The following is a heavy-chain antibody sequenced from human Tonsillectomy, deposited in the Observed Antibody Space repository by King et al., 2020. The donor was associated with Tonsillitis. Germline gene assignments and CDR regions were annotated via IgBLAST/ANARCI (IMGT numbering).Heavy chain of an antibody. CDR2: VYYTGAN. J-gene: IGHJ5*02. CDR1: GDSIGTYY. V-gene: IGHV4-59*08. CDR3: ARHSGYAGGWFSP. D-gene: IGHD2-8*01. Sequence: VQLQESGPGLVKPSETLSLTCTVSGDSIGTYYWSWIRQPPGKGLEWIGYVYYTGANMYNPSLKTRVTISDDTSKNQFSLRLTSVTAADTAVYYCARHSGYAGGWFSPWGQGILVTVSA.